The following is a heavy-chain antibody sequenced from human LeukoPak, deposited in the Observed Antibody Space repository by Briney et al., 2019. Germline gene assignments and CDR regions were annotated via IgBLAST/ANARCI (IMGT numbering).Heavy chain of an antibody. CDR3: ARALWWIDY. J-gene: IGHJ4*02. Sequence: SETLSLTCAVYGGSFSGYYWSWIRQPPGKGLEWIGEINHSGSTNYNPSLKSRVTISVDTSKNQFSLELSSVTAADTAVYYCARALWWIDYWGQGTLVTVSS. CDR1: GGSFSGYY. D-gene: IGHD4/OR15-4a*01. V-gene: IGHV4-34*01. CDR2: INHSGST.